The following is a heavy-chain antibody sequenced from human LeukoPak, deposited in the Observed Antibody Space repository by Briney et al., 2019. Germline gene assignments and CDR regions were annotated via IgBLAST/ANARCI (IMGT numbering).Heavy chain of an antibody. Sequence: GGSLRLACAASGFTFTNYWMSWVRQAPGKGLEWVANIKKDSTEKYYVDSVRGRFTISRDNAKNSLHLQMNSLRAEDTAVYYCARGVYANNYYFDCWGQGTLATVSS. CDR3: ARGVYANNYYFDC. CDR2: IKKDSTEK. D-gene: IGHD1-1*01. V-gene: IGHV3-7*04. CDR1: GFTFTNYW. J-gene: IGHJ4*02.